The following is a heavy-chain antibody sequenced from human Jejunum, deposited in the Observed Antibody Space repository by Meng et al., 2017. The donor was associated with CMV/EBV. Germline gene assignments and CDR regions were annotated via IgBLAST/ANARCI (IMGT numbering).Heavy chain of an antibody. CDR3: ARECYGDQERASDY. CDR2: IHPRGNT. Sequence: QVPLRESGPGLVKPSETLSLTCTVSGTSISNYCWSWIRQTAEKGLEWIGRIHPRGNTDDNPSLKGRAVMSLDTSKNQLSLKLRSVTAADTAMYYCARECYGDQERASDYWGQGTLVTVSS. CDR1: GTSISNYC. V-gene: IGHV4-4*07. D-gene: IGHD4-17*01. J-gene: IGHJ4*02.